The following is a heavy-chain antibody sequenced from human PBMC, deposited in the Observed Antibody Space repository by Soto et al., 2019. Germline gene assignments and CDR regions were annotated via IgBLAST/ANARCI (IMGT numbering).Heavy chain of an antibody. CDR1: GFTFSSYG. CDR2: ISYDGSNK. CDR3: AKEVRIVVVPVYYYYGMDV. D-gene: IGHD2-2*01. V-gene: IGHV3-30*18. Sequence: LRLSCAASGFTFSSYGMHWVRQAPGKVLEWVAVISYDGSNKYYADSVKGRFTISGDNSKNTLYLQMNSLRAEDTAVYYCAKEVRIVVVPVYYYYGMDVWGQGTTVTVSS. J-gene: IGHJ6*02.